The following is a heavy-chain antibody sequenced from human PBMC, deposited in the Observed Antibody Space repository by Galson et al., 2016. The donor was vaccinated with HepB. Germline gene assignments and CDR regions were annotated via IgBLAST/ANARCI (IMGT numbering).Heavy chain of an antibody. V-gene: IGHV3-23*01. CDR2: ITRTGDAT. CDR1: GFPFSNHG. D-gene: IGHD3-16*01. J-gene: IGHJ4*02. CDR3: GKHGGFDY. Sequence: SLRLSCAGSGFPFSNHGMSWVRQPPGRGLEWVSDITRTGDATHYADFVKGRFTISRDNSKNTVYLYMSDLSAGDTAVYYCGKHGGFDYWGQGARVTVSS.